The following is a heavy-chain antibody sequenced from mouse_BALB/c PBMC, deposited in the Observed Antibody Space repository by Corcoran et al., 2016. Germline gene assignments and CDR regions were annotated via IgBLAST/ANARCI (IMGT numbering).Heavy chain of an antibody. J-gene: IGHJ1*01. V-gene: IGHV14-3*02. CDR3: AIHYCGYWYFDV. CDR1: GFNIKDTY. D-gene: IGHD1-2*01. CDR2: IDPANGNT. Sequence: EVQLQQSGAELVKPGASVKLSCTASGFNIKDTYMHWVKQRPEQGLEWIGRIDPANGNTKYDPKFQGKATITADTSSNTAYLQLSSLTSEDTAVYYCAIHYCGYWYFDVWGAGTTFTVSS.